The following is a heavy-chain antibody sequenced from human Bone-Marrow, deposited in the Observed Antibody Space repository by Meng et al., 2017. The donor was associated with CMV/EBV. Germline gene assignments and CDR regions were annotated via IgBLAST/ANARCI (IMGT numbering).Heavy chain of an antibody. Sequence: SETLSLTCNVSGGSISSYYWSWIRQPPGKGLDYIGYVYYGGTTKYNPSLKSRVTILVDTSKNQFTLKLTSMTTADTAVYYCARLVPSSFYFDLWGHGTLVTFSS. CDR1: GGSISSYY. V-gene: IGHV4-59*01. J-gene: IGHJ4*01. CDR3: ARLVPSSFYFDL. CDR2: VYYGGTT. D-gene: IGHD2-2*01.